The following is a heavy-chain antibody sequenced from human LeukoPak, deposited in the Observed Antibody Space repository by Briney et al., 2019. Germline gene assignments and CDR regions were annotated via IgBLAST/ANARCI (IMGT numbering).Heavy chain of an antibody. V-gene: IGHV3-53*01. D-gene: IGHD1-26*01. CDR2: IYSGGST. Sequence: GGSLRLSCAASGFTVSSNYMSWVRQAPGKGLEWVSVIYSGGSTYYADSVKGRFTISRDNSKNTLYLQMNSLRAEDTAVYYCARVKRGGATNWFDPWGQGTLVTASS. J-gene: IGHJ5*02. CDR3: ARVKRGGATNWFDP. CDR1: GFTVSSNY.